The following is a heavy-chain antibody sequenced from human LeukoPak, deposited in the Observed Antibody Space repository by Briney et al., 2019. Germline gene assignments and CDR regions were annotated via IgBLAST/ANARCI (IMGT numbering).Heavy chain of an antibody. D-gene: IGHD3-10*01. CDR2: IIPIFGTA. CDR1: GGTFSSYA. CDR3: ARERRDYYGSGRRYYYYYMDV. Sequence: ASVKVSCKASGGTFSSYAISWVRQAPGQGLEWMGGIIPIFGTANYAQKFQGRVTITADESTSTAYMELSSLRSEDTAVYYCARERRDYYGSGRRYYYYYMDVWGKGTTVTISS. J-gene: IGHJ6*03. V-gene: IGHV1-69*13.